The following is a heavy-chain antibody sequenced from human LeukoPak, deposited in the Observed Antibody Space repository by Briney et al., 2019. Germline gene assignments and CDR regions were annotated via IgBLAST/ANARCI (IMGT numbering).Heavy chain of an antibody. CDR2: IYYSGST. Sequence: SETLSLTCTVSGGSISSYYWSWIRQPPGKGLEWIGSIYYSGSTYYNPSLKSRVTISVDTSKNQFSLKLSSVTAADTAVYYCAAYGSGRRGYNWFDPWGQGTLVTVSS. D-gene: IGHD3-10*01. V-gene: IGHV4-39*07. J-gene: IGHJ5*02. CDR1: GGSISSYY. CDR3: AAYGSGRRGYNWFDP.